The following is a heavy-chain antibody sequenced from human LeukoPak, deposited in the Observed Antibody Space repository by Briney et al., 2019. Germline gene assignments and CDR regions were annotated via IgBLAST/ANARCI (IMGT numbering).Heavy chain of an antibody. J-gene: IGHJ4*02. CDR1: GFIFNTYV. D-gene: IGHD5-18*01. Sequence: PGGSLRLSCAASGFIFNTYVMHWVRQAPGKGLEWLAFIRYDGSNKNYADSVKGRFTISRDNTKNSLYLQMNSLRAEDTAVYYCAKDRLESYGSARYYFDSWGQGSLVTVSS. V-gene: IGHV3-30*02. CDR2: IRYDGSNK. CDR3: AKDRLESYGSARYYFDS.